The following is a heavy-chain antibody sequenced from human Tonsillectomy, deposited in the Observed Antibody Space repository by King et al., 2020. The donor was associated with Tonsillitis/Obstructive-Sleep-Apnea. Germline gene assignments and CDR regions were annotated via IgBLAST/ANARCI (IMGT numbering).Heavy chain of an antibody. J-gene: IGHJ4*02. CDR3: SRHGVVPAAILH. V-gene: IGHV4-59*08. Sequence: QLQESGPGLVKPSETLSLTCTVSGGSISSYYWSWIRQPPGKGLEWIGCIYYSGSTNYNPSLKSRVTISVDTSKNQFSLKLSSVTAADTAVYYCSRHGVVPAAILHWGQGTLVTVSS. CDR1: GGSISSYY. CDR2: IYYSGST. D-gene: IGHD2-2*02.